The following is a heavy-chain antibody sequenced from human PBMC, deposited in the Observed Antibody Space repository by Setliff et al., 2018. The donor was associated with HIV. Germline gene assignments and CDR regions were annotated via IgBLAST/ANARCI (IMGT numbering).Heavy chain of an antibody. Sequence: PSETLSLTCTVSGASIRGHYWSWIRQSPGKGLEWIGNIYYSGNTNYNPSFKSRVTISVDTSKNQFSLRVNSVTAADTAVYYCARSLVPSGYYYGRHAFDIWGQGTRVTVSS. D-gene: IGHD3-22*01. V-gene: IGHV4-59*08. J-gene: IGHJ3*02. CDR2: IYYSGNT. CDR1: GASIRGHY. CDR3: ARSLVPSGYYYGRHAFDI.